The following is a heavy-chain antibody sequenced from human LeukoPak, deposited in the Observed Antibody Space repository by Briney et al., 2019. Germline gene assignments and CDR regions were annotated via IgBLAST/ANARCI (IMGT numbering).Heavy chain of an antibody. Sequence: PGGSLRLSCAASGLPFSNAWMSWVRQAPGKGLEWVGRIKGKIDGGTTDHVAPVQGRFTISRDDSKNTLYLQMNSLKTEDTAVYYCTTVGLYDILTGHYHDSFDRWGQGTMVTVPS. D-gene: IGHD3-9*01. V-gene: IGHV3-15*01. CDR2: IKGKIDGGTT. J-gene: IGHJ3*01. CDR1: GLPFSNAW. CDR3: TTVGLYDILTGHYHDSFDR.